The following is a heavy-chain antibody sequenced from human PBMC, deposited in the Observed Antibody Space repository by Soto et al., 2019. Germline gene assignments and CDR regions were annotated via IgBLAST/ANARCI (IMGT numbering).Heavy chain of an antibody. J-gene: IGHJ4*02. Sequence: QVQLVQSGAEVKKPGASVKVSCKASGYTFTSYGISWVRQAPGQGLEWMGWISAYNGNTNYAKKLQGRDTMTTDTHKSKANMELRSLRSDDTAVYYCARDLLYYYGSGSYYPYDYWGQGPLVTVSS. CDR3: ARDLLYYYGSGSYYPYDY. D-gene: IGHD3-10*01. CDR1: GYTFTSYG. V-gene: IGHV1-18*01. CDR2: ISAYNGNT.